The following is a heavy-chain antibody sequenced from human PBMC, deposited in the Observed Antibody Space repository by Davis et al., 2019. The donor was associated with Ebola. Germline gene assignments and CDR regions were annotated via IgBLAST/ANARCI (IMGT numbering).Heavy chain of an antibody. CDR2: IYYSGST. D-gene: IGHD2-15*01. CDR3: ARALVGCSGGSCYSGGAFDF. Sequence: PSETLSLTCAVYGGSFSGYSWSWIRQPPGKGLEWIGYIYYSGSTNYNPSLKSRVTISVDTSKNQFSLKLSSVTAADTAVYYCARALVGCSGGSCYSGGAFDFWGQGTMVTVSS. V-gene: IGHV4-59*08. CDR1: GGSFSGYS. J-gene: IGHJ3*01.